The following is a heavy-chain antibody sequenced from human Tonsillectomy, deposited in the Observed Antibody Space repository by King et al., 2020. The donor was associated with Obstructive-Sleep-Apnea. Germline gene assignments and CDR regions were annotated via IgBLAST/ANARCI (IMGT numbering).Heavy chain of an antibody. CDR2: IRDSGSNT. D-gene: IGHD2-15*01. Sequence: QLVQSGGGLVQRGGSLRLSCAASGFTFSTYALSWVRQAPGKGLEWVSAIRDSGSNTYYVDSVKGRFTISRDNSKNTLYLQMNSLRAEDTAVYYCAKGGVCSGGVCYSGTSNFDYWGQGTLVTVSS. CDR3: AKGGVCSGGVCYSGTSNFDY. CDR1: GFTFSTYA. J-gene: IGHJ4*02. V-gene: IGHV3-23*04.